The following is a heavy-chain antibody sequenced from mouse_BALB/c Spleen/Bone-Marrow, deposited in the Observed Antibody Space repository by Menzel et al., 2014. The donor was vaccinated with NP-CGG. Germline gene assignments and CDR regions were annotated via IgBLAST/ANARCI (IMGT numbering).Heavy chain of an antibody. CDR2: IYPGNSDT. V-gene: IGHV1-5*01. J-gene: IGHJ2*01. Sequence: VQLQQSGTVLARPGASVKMSCKASGYTFTSYWMHWVKQRPGQGLKWIGTIYPGNSDTTYNQKFKGKAKLTAVTSTSTAYMELSSLTNEDSAVYYCTTLARNYFDYWGQGATLTVSS. CDR3: TTLARNYFDY. CDR1: GYTFTSYW.